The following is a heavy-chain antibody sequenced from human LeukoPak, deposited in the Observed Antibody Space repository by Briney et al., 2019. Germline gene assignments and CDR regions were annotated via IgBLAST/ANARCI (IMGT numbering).Heavy chain of an antibody. CDR3: ARDAAFGVVITDAFDI. Sequence: GGSLRLSCAASGFTFSSYWMGWIRQAPGKGLEWVANIKEDGSEKYYVDSVKGRFTISRDNAKNSLYLQMNSLRAEDTAVYYCARDAAFGVVITDAFDIWGQGTMVTVSS. CDR2: IKEDGSEK. J-gene: IGHJ3*02. V-gene: IGHV3-7*01. D-gene: IGHD3-3*01. CDR1: GFTFSSYW.